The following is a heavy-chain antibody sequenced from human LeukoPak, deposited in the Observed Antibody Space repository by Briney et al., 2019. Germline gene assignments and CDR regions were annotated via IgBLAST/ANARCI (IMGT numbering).Heavy chain of an antibody. Sequence: PGGSLRLSCAASGFTFSSYSMNWVRQAPGKGLEWVSSISSSSSSYIYYADSVKGRFTISRDNAKNSLYLQMNSLRAEDTAVYYCARDPLYPTFNWNDVGCYFDYWGQGTLVTVSS. CDR1: GFTFSSYS. J-gene: IGHJ4*02. D-gene: IGHD1-20*01. CDR2: ISSSSSSYI. CDR3: ARDPLYPTFNWNDVGCYFDY. V-gene: IGHV3-21*01.